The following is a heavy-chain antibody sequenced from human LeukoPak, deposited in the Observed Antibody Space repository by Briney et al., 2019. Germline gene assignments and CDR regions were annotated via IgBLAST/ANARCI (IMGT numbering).Heavy chain of an antibody. D-gene: IGHD3-10*01. CDR3: ARAQYGWFDP. J-gene: IGHJ5*02. Sequence: GGSLRLSCAVSDFLFSSYWMHWVRQAPGKGVVWVSRINTDGSATTYADSVKGRFTISRDNAKNTLYLQMKSLRAEDTAVYYCARAQYGWFDPWGQGTLVTVSS. CDR1: DFLFSSYW. V-gene: IGHV3-74*03. CDR2: INTDGSAT.